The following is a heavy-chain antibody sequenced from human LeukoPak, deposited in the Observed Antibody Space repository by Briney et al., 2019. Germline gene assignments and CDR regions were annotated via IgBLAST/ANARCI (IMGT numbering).Heavy chain of an antibody. J-gene: IGHJ4*02. CDR3: ARGSRGRLWNHFEDY. CDR2: ISSSGSTI. Sequence: PGGSLRLSCAASGFTFSDYYMSWLPQAPGKGLEWVSYISSSGSTIYYADSVKGRFTISRDNAKNSLYLQMNSLRAEDTAVYYCARGSRGRLWNHFEDYWGQGTLVTVSS. V-gene: IGHV3-11*04. CDR1: GFTFSDYY. D-gene: IGHD1-14*01.